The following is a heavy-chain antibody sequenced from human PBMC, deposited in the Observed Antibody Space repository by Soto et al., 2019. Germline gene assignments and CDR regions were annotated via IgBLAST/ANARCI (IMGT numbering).Heavy chain of an antibody. D-gene: IGHD6-13*01. J-gene: IGHJ6*02. CDR1: GFTFSSYG. CDR3: ARTLAAAALPLDYYYGMDV. Sequence: QVQLVESGGGVVQPGRSLRLSCAASGFTFSSYGMHWVRQAPGKGLEWVAVIWYDGSNKYYADSVKGRFTISRDNSKNTLYLQMNSLRAEDTAVYYCARTLAAAALPLDYYYGMDVWGQGTTVTVSS. V-gene: IGHV3-33*01. CDR2: IWYDGSNK.